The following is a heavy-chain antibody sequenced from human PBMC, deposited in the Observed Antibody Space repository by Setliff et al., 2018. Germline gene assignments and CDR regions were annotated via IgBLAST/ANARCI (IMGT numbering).Heavy chain of an antibody. CDR1: GFTFSIYS. CDR3: AKSGGDHCCPLYHHYYMDV. V-gene: IGHV3-48*01. CDR2: ISSGSNSI. Sequence: GGSLSLSCAASGFTFSIYSMNWVRQAPGKGLEWIAYISSGSNSIFHADSVMGRFTISRDNARNSLYLQMNRLSPEDTAVYYCAKSGGDHCCPLYHHYYMDVWGTGTTVTAP. D-gene: IGHD2-21*02. J-gene: IGHJ6*03.